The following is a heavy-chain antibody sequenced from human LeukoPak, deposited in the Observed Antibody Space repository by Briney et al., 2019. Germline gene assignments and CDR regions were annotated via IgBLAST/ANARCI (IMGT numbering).Heavy chain of an antibody. CDR1: GYSISSGYY. D-gene: IGHD3-10*01. CDR3: ARVRDYGSGSYYYFDY. CDR2: IYHSGST. J-gene: IGHJ4*02. Sequence: SETLSLTCTVSGYSISSGYYWGWIRQPPGKGLEWIGSIYHSGSTYYNPSLKSRVTISVDTSKNQFSLKLSSVTAADTAVYYCARVRDYGSGSYYYFDYWGQGTLVTVSS. V-gene: IGHV4-38-2*02.